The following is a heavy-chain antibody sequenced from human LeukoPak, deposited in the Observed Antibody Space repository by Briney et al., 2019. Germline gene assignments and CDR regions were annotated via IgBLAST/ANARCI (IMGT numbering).Heavy chain of an antibody. V-gene: IGHV3-23*01. D-gene: IGHD3-10*01. CDR3: ARRPFGADY. Sequence: GGSLRLSCAASGFTFSSYAMSWVRQAPGKGLEWVSAISGSGGSTYYADSVKGRFTISRDNSKNSLYLQMNSLRAEDTAVYNCARRPFGADYWGQGTLVTVSS. CDR2: ISGSGGST. CDR1: GFTFSSYA. J-gene: IGHJ4*02.